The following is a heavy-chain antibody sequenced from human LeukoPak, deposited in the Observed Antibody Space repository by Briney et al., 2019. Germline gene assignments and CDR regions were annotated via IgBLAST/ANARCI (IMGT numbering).Heavy chain of an antibody. CDR1: GYTFTGYY. J-gene: IGHJ4*02. Sequence: ASVKVSCKASGYTFTGYYMHWVRQAPGQGLEWMGWINPNSGGTNYAQKFQGRVTMTRDTSISTAYMELSRLRSDDTAVYYCARVLGGVVPADCWGQGTLVTVSS. D-gene: IGHD3-3*01. CDR3: ARVLGGVVPADC. CDR2: INPNSGGT. V-gene: IGHV1-2*02.